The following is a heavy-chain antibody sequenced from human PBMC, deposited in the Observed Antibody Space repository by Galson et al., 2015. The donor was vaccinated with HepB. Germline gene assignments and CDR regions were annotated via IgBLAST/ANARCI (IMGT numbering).Heavy chain of an antibody. CDR3: ARRHAWGYSYGFDY. Sequence: SVKVSCKASGYTFTSYDINWARQATGQGLEWMGWMNPNSGNTGYAQKFQGRVTMTRNTSISTAYMELSSLRSEDTAVYYCARRHAWGYSYGFDYWGQGTLVTVSS. J-gene: IGHJ4*02. CDR1: GYTFTSYD. D-gene: IGHD5-18*01. V-gene: IGHV1-8*01. CDR2: MNPNSGNT.